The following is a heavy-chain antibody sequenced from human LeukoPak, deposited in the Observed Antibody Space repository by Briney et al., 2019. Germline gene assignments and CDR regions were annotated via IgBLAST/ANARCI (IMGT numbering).Heavy chain of an antibody. Sequence: GGSLRLSCAASGFTFSSYGMHWVRQAPGKGLEWVAFIRYDGSNKYYADSVKGRFTISRDNSKNSLYLQMNSLRAEDTALYYCARAPEAAFDIWGQGTMVTVSS. V-gene: IGHV3-30*02. CDR1: GFTFSSYG. CDR2: IRYDGSNK. CDR3: ARAPEAAFDI. J-gene: IGHJ3*02.